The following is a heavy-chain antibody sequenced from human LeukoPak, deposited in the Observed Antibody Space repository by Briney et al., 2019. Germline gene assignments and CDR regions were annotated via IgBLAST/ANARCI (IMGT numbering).Heavy chain of an antibody. CDR3: ARTARIAATVGDYFDY. CDR1: GYTFTSHA. V-gene: IGHV1-3*01. J-gene: IGHJ4*02. CDR2: INAGSGDT. D-gene: IGHD6-13*01. Sequence: GASVKVSCTASGYTFTSHAIHWVRQAPGQRPEWMGWINAGSGDTKCSQNLEGRVTITRDTSASTAYMELSSLKSEDTAVYYCARTARIAATVGDYFDYWGQGTLVTVSS.